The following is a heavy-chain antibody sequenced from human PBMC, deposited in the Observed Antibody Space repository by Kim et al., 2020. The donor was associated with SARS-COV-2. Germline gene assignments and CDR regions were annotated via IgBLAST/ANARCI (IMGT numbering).Heavy chain of an antibody. CDR2: IVGSGGST. Sequence: GGSLRLSCAVSGFTFSSSDMTWVRQAPGKGLEWVSTIVGSGGSTYYADSVKGRFTISKENSKNTLYLQMNSLRVEDTAVYYCSKKGYSYSEGYWGQGTLV. J-gene: IGHJ4*02. CDR1: GFTFSSSD. V-gene: IGHV3-23*01. D-gene: IGHD5-18*01. CDR3: SKKGYSYSEGY.